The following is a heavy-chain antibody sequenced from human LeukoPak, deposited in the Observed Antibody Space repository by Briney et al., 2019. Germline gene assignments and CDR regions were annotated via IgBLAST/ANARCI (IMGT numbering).Heavy chain of an antibody. CDR3: TRAGDSSGWFDY. V-gene: IGHV1-2*06. D-gene: IGHD6-19*01. Sequence: ASVKVSCKASGYTFTSYYMHWVRQAPGQGLEWMGRINPNSGGTNYAQKFQGRVTMTRDTSISTAYMELSRLRSDDTAVYYCTRAGDSSGWFDYWGQGTLVTVSS. CDR1: GYTFTSYY. J-gene: IGHJ4*02. CDR2: INPNSGGT.